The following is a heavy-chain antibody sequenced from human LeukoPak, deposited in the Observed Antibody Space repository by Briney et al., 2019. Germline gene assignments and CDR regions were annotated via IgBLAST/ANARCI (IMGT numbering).Heavy chain of an antibody. J-gene: IGHJ5*02. D-gene: IGHD2-15*01. CDR3: AKQAVYCCATDWNEWIDP. CDR1: GVSISSYY. V-gene: IGHV4-4*07. CDR2: IYTIWST. Sequence: SETLSLTCTVSGVSISSYYLSWIRQPAGKGLDWVGRIYTIWSTNYNPSLNSRFTISVDTSKNQFSLKLNTVTAADPALDSCAKQAVYCCATDWNEWIDPWGQGTLVTVSS.